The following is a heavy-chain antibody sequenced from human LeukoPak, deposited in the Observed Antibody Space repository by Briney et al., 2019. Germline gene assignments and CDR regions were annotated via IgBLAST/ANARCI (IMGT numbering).Heavy chain of an antibody. CDR3: AKDRWLRPEFDY. V-gene: IGHV3-23*01. CDR1: GFTFSSYA. D-gene: IGHD5-12*01. CDR2: ISGSGGST. J-gene: IGHJ4*02. Sequence: GGSLRLSCAASGFTFSSYAMSWVRQAPGKGLEWVSAISGSGGSTYYADSVKGRFTISRANSKNTLYLQMNSLRAEDTAVYYCAKDRWLRPEFDYWGQGTLVTVSS.